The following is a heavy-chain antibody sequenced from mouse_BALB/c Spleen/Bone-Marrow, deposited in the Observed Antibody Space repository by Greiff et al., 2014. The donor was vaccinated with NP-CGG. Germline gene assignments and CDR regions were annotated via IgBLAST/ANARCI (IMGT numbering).Heavy chain of an antibody. V-gene: IGHV5-9*03. Sequence: DVQLVESGGGLVKPGGSLKLSCAASGFTFSSYTMSWVRQIPEKRLEWVATISSGGGNIYYPDSVKGRFTISRDNAKNNLYLQMSSLRSEDTALYYCVRSSPFFNGKGGDYAMDYWGQGTSVTVSS. CDR3: VRSSPFFNGKGGDYAMDY. CDR1: GFTFSSYT. D-gene: IGHD2-1*01. CDR2: ISSGGGNI. J-gene: IGHJ4*01.